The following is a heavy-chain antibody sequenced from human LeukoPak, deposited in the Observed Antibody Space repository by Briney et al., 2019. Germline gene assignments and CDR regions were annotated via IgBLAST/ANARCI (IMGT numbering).Heavy chain of an antibody. V-gene: IGHV4-61*02. CDR2: IYTSGST. Sequence: SETLSLTCTVSGGSISSGSYYWSWIRQPAGKGLEWIGRIYTSGSTNYNPSLKSRVTISVDTSKNQFSLKLSSVTAADTAVYYCAREVKVRGVIITRSNWFDPWGQGTLVTVSS. CDR3: AREVKVRGVIITRSNWFDP. J-gene: IGHJ5*02. D-gene: IGHD3-10*01. CDR1: GGSISSGSYY.